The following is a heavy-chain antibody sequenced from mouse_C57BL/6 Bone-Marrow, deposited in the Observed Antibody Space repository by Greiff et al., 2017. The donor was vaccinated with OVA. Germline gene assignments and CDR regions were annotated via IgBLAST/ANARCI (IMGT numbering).Heavy chain of an antibody. J-gene: IGHJ4*01. V-gene: IGHV1-18*01. CDR1: GYTFTDYN. D-gene: IGHD2-4*01. CDR2: INPNNGGT. CDR3: ARKGYDYDYYAMDY. Sequence: VQLQQSGPELVKPGASVKIPCKASGYTFTDYNMDWVKQSHGKSLEWIGDINPNNGGTIYNQKFKGKATLTVDKSSSTAYMELRSLTSEDTAVYYCARKGYDYDYYAMDYWGQGTSVTVSS.